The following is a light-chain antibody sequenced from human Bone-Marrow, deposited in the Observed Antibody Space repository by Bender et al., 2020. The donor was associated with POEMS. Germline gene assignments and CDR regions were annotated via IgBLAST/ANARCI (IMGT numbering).Light chain of an antibody. V-gene: IGLV3-1*01. CDR3: QVWDKSAAV. CDR1: DLAFKY. CDR2: QDD. J-gene: IGLJ2*01. Sequence: SYELIQAPSVSVSPGQTARITCSGRDLAFKYTCWYSQRPGQPPVLVIYQDDKRPSGIPERFSGSTSGNTATLTLRGAQPMDEADYFCQVWDKSAAVFGGGTRLIVL.